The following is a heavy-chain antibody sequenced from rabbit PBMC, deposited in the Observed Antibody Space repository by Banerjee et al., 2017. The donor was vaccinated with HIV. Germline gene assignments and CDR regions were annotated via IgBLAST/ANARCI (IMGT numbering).Heavy chain of an antibody. CDR2: IYTGSSGST. Sequence: QEQLEESGGDLVKPEGSLTLTCTASGFSFSSNYWICWVRQAPGKGLEWIACIYTGSSGSTYYASWAKGRFTISKTSSTTVTLQMTSLTAADTATHFCARDDTSGWGGGTRLDLWGQGTLVTVS. D-gene: IGHD4-1*01. V-gene: IGHV1S45*01. CDR3: ARDDTSGWGGGTRLDL. CDR1: GFSFSSNYW. J-gene: IGHJ3*01.